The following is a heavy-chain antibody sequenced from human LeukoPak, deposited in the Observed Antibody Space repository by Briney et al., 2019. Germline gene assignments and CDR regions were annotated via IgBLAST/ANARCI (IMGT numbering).Heavy chain of an antibody. V-gene: IGHV4-39*07. Sequence: PSETLSLTCTVSGGSISSSSYYWGWIRQPPGKGLEWIGSIYYSGSTYYNPSLKSRVTISVDTSKNQFSLKLSSVTAADTAVYYCARDGGYVVDYWGQGTLVTVSS. D-gene: IGHD5-12*01. CDR2: IYYSGST. J-gene: IGHJ4*02. CDR3: ARDGGYVVDY. CDR1: GGSISSSSYY.